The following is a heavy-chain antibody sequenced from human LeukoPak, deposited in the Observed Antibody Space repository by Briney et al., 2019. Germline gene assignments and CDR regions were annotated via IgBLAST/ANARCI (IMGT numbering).Heavy chain of an antibody. Sequence: SQTLSLTCTVSGGSISSGSYYWSWIRQPAGKGLEWIGRIYTSGSTNYNPSLKSRVTISVDTSKNQFSLKLSSVTAADTAVYYCARDREYSRYSYMDVWGKGTTVTVSS. V-gene: IGHV4-61*02. CDR2: IYTSGST. CDR3: ARDREYSRYSYMDV. J-gene: IGHJ6*03. CDR1: GGSISSGSYY. D-gene: IGHD6-6*01.